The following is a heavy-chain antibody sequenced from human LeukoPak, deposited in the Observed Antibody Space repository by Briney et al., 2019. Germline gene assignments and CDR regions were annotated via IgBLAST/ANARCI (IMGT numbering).Heavy chain of an antibody. CDR3: LGAFDF. J-gene: IGHJ3*01. V-gene: IGHV3-30-3*01. Sequence: GGSLRLSCAASGFTFSSYAMHWVRQAPGKGLEWVAVISYDGSNKYYADSVKGRFTISRDNSKNTLYLQMNSLRVEDTAVYYCLGAFDFWGQGTMVTVSS. CDR2: ISYDGSNK. CDR1: GFTFSSYA.